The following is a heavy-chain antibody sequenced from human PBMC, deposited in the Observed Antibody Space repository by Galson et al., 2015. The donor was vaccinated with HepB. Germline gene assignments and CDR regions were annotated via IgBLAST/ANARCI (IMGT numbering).Heavy chain of an antibody. CDR3: ARAYGTMYYFDY. Sequence: SVKVSCKASGYTSTSYAMHWVRQAPGQRLEWMGWINAGNGNTKYSQKFQGRVTITRDTSASTAYMELSSLRSEDTAVYYCARAYGTMYYFDYWGQGTLVTVSS. V-gene: IGHV1-3*01. CDR1: GYTSTSYA. CDR2: INAGNGNT. D-gene: IGHD1-1*01. J-gene: IGHJ4*02.